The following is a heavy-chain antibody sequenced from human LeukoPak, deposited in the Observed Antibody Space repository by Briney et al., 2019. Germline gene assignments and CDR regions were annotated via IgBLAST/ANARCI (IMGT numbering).Heavy chain of an antibody. CDR1: GASVNNGAFY. Sequence: SETLSLTCSVSGASVNNGAFYWSWIRQPPGKGLEWIAYVHNSGTHYNPSLNSRVTILVDTSKNQFSLKLRSVTAADTAVYYCAREGDCSGGSCYSYGWFDSWGQGTLVTVSS. CDR3: AREGDCSGGSCYSYGWFDS. J-gene: IGHJ5*01. D-gene: IGHD2-15*01. V-gene: IGHV4-61*08. CDR2: VHNSGT.